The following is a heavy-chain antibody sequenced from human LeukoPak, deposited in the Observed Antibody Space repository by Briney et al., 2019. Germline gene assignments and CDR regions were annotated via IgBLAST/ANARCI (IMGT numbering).Heavy chain of an antibody. CDR3: ARSGDSSGWRHFDY. CDR1: GFTFSSYA. Sequence: GGSLRLSCAASGFTFSSYAMHWVRQAPGKGLEYVSAISSNGGSTYYANSVKGRFTISRDNSKNTLYLQMGSLRAEDVAVFYCARSGDSSGWRHFDYWGQGTLVTVSS. D-gene: IGHD6-19*01. CDR2: ISSNGGST. V-gene: IGHV3-64*01. J-gene: IGHJ4*02.